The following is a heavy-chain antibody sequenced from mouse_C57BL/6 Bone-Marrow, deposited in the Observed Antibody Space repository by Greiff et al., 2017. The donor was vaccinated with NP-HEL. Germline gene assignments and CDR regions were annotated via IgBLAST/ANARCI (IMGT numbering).Heavy chain of an antibody. J-gene: IGHJ3*01. Sequence: VQLQQSGAELVKPGASVKLSCKASGYTFTEYTIHWVKQRSGQGLEWIGWFYPGSGSIKYNEKFKDKATLTADKSSSTVYMELSRLTSEDSAVYFCARAEGDYDYGKAWFDYWGQGTLVTVSA. V-gene: IGHV1-62-2*01. CDR1: GYTFTEYT. CDR3: ARAEGDYDYGKAWFDY. D-gene: IGHD2-4*01. CDR2: FYPGSGSI.